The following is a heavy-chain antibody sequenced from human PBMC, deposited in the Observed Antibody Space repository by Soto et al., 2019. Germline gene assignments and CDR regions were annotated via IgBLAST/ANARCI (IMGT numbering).Heavy chain of an antibody. D-gene: IGHD6-13*01. CDR3: ARENAQQLGLDY. J-gene: IGHJ4*02. V-gene: IGHV4-59*01. Sequence: NPSETLSLTCTVSGGSISSYYWSWIRQPPGKGLEWIGYIYYSGSTNYNPSLKSRVTISVDTSKNQFSLKLSSVTAADTAVYYCARENAQQLGLDYWGQGTLVTVSS. CDR2: IYYSGST. CDR1: GGSISSYY.